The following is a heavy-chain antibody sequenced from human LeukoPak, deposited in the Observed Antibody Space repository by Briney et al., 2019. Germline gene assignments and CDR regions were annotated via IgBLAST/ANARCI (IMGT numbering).Heavy chain of an antibody. CDR2: INHSGST. Sequence: KPSETLSLTCAVYGGSFSGYYWSWIRQPPGKGLEWIGEINHSGSTNYNPSLKSRVTISVDTSKNQFSLKLSSVTAADTAVYYCARGPWVQQWLIPRLGGFDPWGQGTLVTVSS. CDR1: GGSFSGYY. D-gene: IGHD6-19*01. J-gene: IGHJ5*02. CDR3: ARGPWVQQWLIPRLGGFDP. V-gene: IGHV4-34*01.